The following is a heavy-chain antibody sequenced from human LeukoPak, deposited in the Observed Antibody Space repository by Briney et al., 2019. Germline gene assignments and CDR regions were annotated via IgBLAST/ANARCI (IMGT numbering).Heavy chain of an antibody. CDR1: GFTFSSYA. Sequence: TGGSLRLSCAASGFTFSSYAMHWVRQAPGKGLEWVAVISYDGSNKYYADSVKGRFTISRDNSKNTLYLQMNSLRAEDTAVYYCARDSSGYYSYFDYWGQGTLVTVSS. CDR2: ISYDGSNK. D-gene: IGHD3-22*01. J-gene: IGHJ4*02. V-gene: IGHV3-30-3*01. CDR3: ARDSSGYYSYFDY.